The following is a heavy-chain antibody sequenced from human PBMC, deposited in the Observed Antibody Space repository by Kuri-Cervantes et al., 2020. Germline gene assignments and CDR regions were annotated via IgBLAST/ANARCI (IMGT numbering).Heavy chain of an antibody. V-gene: IGHV4-34*01. Sequence: SETLSLTCAVYGGTFSGYFWSWIRQSPEKGLEWIGEINHDGRTNYNPSLKSRVTISQDTSKKQFSLRLSSVTAADTAVYYCARDQPKEDYYYMDAWGKGTTVTVSS. J-gene: IGHJ6*03. CDR3: ARDQPKEDYYYMDA. CDR2: INHDGRT. CDR1: GGTFSGYF.